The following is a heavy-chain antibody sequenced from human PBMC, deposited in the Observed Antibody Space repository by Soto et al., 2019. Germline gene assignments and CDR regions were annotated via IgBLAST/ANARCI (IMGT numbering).Heavy chain of an antibody. D-gene: IGHD4-17*01. J-gene: IGHJ4*02. CDR1: GGSISSYY. CDR3: ARDLHGDYTFDY. Sequence: SETLSLTCTVSGGSISSYYWSWIRQPPGKGLEWIGYIYYSGSTNYNPSLKSRVTISVDTSKNQFSLKLSSVTAADTAVYYCARDLHGDYTFDYWGQGTLVTVSS. V-gene: IGHV4-59*01. CDR2: IYYSGST.